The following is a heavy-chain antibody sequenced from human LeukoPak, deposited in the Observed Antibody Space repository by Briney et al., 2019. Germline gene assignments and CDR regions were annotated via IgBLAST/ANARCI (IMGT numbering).Heavy chain of an antibody. J-gene: IGHJ4*02. Sequence: GGSLRLSCAASGFTFSSYSMNWVRQAPGKGLEWVSSISSSSSYIYYADSVKDRFTISRDNAKNSLYLQMNSLRAEDTAVYYCARDRAGEHRDYWGQGTLVTVSS. D-gene: IGHD1/OR15-1a*01. CDR2: ISSSSSYI. V-gene: IGHV3-21*01. CDR1: GFTFSSYS. CDR3: ARDRAGEHRDY.